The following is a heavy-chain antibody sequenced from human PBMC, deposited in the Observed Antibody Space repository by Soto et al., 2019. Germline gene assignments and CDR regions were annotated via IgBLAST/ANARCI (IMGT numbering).Heavy chain of an antibody. V-gene: IGHV1-69*13. CDR3: ARVRGHVHGSGSYYNVRAWDI. D-gene: IGHD3-10*01. J-gene: IGHJ3*02. CDR2: IIPIFGTA. CDR1: GGTFSSYA. Sequence: ASVKVSCKASGGTFSSYAISWVRQAPGQGLEWMGGIIPIFGTANYAQKFQGRVTITADESTSTAYMELSSLRSEDTAVYYCARVRGHVHGSGSYYNVRAWDIWGQGTMVPGSS.